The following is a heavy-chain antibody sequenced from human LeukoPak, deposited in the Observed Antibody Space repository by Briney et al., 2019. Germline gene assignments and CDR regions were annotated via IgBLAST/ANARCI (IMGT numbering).Heavy chain of an antibody. CDR3: ARVISSSWFDY. Sequence: ASVKVSCKTSGYTFTTYYIHWVRQVPGQGLGWLGWINPNNGATDYAYKLQGRVTIKRDTSINTVYMELGGLTSVDTAVYYCARVISSSWFDYWGQGTLVTVSS. V-gene: IGHV1-2*02. CDR1: GYTFTTYY. D-gene: IGHD6-13*01. CDR2: INPNNGAT. J-gene: IGHJ4*02.